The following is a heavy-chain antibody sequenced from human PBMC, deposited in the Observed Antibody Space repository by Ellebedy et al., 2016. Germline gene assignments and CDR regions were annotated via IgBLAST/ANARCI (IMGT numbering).Heavy chain of an antibody. CDR2: ISGSGGST. Sequence: GESLKISXAASGFTFSSYAMSWVRQAPGKGLEWVSAISGSGGSTYYADSVKGRFTISRDNSKNTLYLQMNSLRAEDTAVYYCAKVPIVGATLTYFDYWGQGTLVTVSS. CDR3: AKVPIVGATLTYFDY. J-gene: IGHJ4*02. CDR1: GFTFSSYA. V-gene: IGHV3-23*01. D-gene: IGHD1-26*01.